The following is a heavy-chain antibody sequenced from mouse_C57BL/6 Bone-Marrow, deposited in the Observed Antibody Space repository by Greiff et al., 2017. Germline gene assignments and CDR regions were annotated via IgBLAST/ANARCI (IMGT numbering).Heavy chain of an antibody. Sequence: EVKLMESGGGLVKPGGSLKLSCAASGFTFSSYAMSWVRQTPEKRLEWVATISDGGSYTYYPDNVKGRFTISRDNAKNNLYLQMSHLKSEDTAMYYCARDRDAWFAYWCQGTLVTVSA. CDR2: ISDGGSYT. CDR1: GFTFSSYA. CDR3: ARDRDAWFAY. J-gene: IGHJ3*01. V-gene: IGHV5-4*01. D-gene: IGHD3-1*01.